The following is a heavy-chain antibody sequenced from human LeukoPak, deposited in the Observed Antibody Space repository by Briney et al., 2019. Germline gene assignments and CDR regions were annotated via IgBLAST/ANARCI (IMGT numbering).Heavy chain of an antibody. CDR3: ARRAVAGGFYGW. J-gene: IGHJ4*02. CDR1: GFTFSIGW. D-gene: IGHD6-19*01. Sequence: GGSLRLSCAASGFTFSIGWMHWVRQGPGKGPVWVSRINGDGSSINYADSVKGRFTISRDNAKNTLYLQMNSLRAEDTAVYYCARRAVAGGFYGWWGQGTLGTVSS. CDR2: INGDGSSI. V-gene: IGHV3-74*01.